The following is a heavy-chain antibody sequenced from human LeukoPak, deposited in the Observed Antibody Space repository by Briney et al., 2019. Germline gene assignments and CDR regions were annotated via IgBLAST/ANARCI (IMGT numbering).Heavy chain of an antibody. Sequence: GGSLRLPCAASGFTFSSYWMHWVRQAPGKGLVWVSRINSDGSSTSYADSVKGRFTISRDNAKNTLYLQMNSLRAEDTAVYYCAAWEDSSGWYYFDYWGQGTLVTVSS. D-gene: IGHD6-19*01. CDR2: INSDGSST. V-gene: IGHV3-74*01. J-gene: IGHJ4*02. CDR1: GFTFSSYW. CDR3: AAWEDSSGWYYFDY.